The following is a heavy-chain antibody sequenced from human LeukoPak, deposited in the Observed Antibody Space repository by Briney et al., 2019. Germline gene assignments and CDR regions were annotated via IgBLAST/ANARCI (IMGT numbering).Heavy chain of an antibody. V-gene: IGHV1-24*01. Sequence: ASVKVSCKASGYTFTGYYMHWVRQAPGKGLEWMGGFDPEDGETIYAQKFQGRVTMTEDTSTDTAYMELSSLRSEDTAVYYCATTPTPAFFDYWGQGTLITVSS. D-gene: IGHD4-17*01. J-gene: IGHJ4*02. CDR3: ATTPTPAFFDY. CDR1: GYTFTGYY. CDR2: FDPEDGET.